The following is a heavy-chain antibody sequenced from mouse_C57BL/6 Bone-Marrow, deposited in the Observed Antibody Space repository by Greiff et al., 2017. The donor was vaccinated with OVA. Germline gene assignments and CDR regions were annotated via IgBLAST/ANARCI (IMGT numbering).Heavy chain of an antibody. CDR1: GYSITSDY. CDR3: ARYPITTVVARYFDV. CDR2: ISYSGST. Sequence: EVKLVESGPGLAKPSQTLSLTCSVTGYSITSDYWNWIRKFPGNKLEYMGYISYSGSTYYNPSLKSRISITRDTSKNQYYLQLNSVTTEDTATYYCARYPITTVVARYFDVWGTGTTVTVSS. J-gene: IGHJ1*03. D-gene: IGHD1-1*01. V-gene: IGHV3-8*01.